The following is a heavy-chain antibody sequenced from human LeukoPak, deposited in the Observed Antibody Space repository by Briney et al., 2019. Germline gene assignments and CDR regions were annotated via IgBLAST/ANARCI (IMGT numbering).Heavy chain of an antibody. J-gene: IGHJ4*02. CDR1: GSTFDSYE. CDR3: ARGTIFGVDNGAMDY. CDR2: ISCSGSTI. D-gene: IGHD3-3*01. Sequence: GGSLRLSCAASGSTFDSYEMNWVRQAPGKGLEWVSYISCSGSTIYFAEYVKGRFAISRDNAKKSLDLQMNSLRAEDTAVYYCARGTIFGVDNGAMDYWGQGTLVTVSS. V-gene: IGHV3-48*03.